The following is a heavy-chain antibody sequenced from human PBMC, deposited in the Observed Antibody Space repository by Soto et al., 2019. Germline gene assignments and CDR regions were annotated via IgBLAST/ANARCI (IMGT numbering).Heavy chain of an antibody. CDR1: GYTFTSYY. CDR3: ARAYYDSSGYYKSFDY. J-gene: IGHJ4*02. Sequence: GASVKVSCKASGYTFTSYYMHWVRQAPGQGLEWMGIINPSGGSTSYAQKSQGRVTMTRDTSTSTVYMELSSLRSEDTAVYYCARAYYDSSGYYKSFDYWGQGTLVTVS. CDR2: INPSGGST. D-gene: IGHD3-22*01. V-gene: IGHV1-46*01.